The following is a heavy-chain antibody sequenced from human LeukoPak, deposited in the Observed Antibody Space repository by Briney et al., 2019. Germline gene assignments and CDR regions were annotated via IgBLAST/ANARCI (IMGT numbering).Heavy chain of an antibody. D-gene: IGHD3-16*01. Sequence: SETLSLTCAVYGGSFSGYYWSWIRQPPGKGLEWIGEINHSGSTNYNLSLKSRVTISVDTSKNQFSLKLSSVTAADTAVYYCARTGFTFGGYYFDYWGQGTLVTVSS. CDR2: INHSGST. J-gene: IGHJ4*02. CDR1: GGSFSGYY. CDR3: ARTGFTFGGYYFDY. V-gene: IGHV4-34*01.